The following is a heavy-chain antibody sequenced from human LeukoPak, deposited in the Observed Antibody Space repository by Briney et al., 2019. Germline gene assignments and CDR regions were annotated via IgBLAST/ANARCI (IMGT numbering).Heavy chain of an antibody. J-gene: IGHJ4*02. CDR3: ARANDLSDY. Sequence: GGSLRLSCAASGFTFSDYYMSWIRQAPGKGLEWVSYISDTTSYTNYADSVKGRFTISRDNAKNSLYLQMNSLRAEDTAVYYCARANDLSDYWGQGTLVTVSS. V-gene: IGHV3-11*05. CDR2: ISDTTSYT. CDR1: GFTFSDYY.